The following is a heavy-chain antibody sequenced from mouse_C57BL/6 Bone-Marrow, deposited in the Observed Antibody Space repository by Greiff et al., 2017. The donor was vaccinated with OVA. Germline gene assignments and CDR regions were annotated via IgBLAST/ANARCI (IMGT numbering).Heavy chain of an antibody. CDR1: GYTFTSYW. Sequence: VQLQQPGAELVMPGASVKLSCKASGYTFTSYWMHWVKQRPGQGLEWIGELDPSDSYTNYNQKFKGKSTLTVDKSSSTAYMQLSSLTSEDSAVYYCARVYGSSPSWFAYWGQGTLVTVSA. V-gene: IGHV1-69*01. D-gene: IGHD1-1*01. J-gene: IGHJ3*01. CDR2: LDPSDSYT. CDR3: ARVYGSSPSWFAY.